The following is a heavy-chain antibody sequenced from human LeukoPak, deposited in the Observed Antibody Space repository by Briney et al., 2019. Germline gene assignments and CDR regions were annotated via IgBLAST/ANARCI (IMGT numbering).Heavy chain of an antibody. CDR3: ARDSGSYSPSFLGY. CDR2: ISPYNGNT. D-gene: IGHD1-26*01. V-gene: IGHV1-18*01. Sequence: ASVKVSCKASGYAFDTYGISWVRQAPGQGLEWMGWISPYNGNTNYAQKLQGRVTMTTDTSTNTAYMELRSLRSDDTAVYYCARDSGSYSPSFLGYWGQGTLVTVSS. J-gene: IGHJ4*02. CDR1: GYAFDTYG.